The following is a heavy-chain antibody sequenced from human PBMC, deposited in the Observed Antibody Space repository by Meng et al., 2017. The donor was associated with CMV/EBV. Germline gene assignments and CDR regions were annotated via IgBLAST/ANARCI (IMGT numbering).Heavy chain of an antibody. Sequence: GESLKISCAASGFTFSSYWMSWVRQAPGKGLEWVSAISGSGGSTYYADSVKGRFTISRDNSKNTLYLQMNSLRAEDTAVYYCVRPSFGGAFDIWGQGALVTVSS. D-gene: IGHD3-10*01. CDR3: VRPSFGGAFDI. CDR1: GFTFSSYW. V-gene: IGHV3-23*01. J-gene: IGHJ3*02. CDR2: ISGSGGST.